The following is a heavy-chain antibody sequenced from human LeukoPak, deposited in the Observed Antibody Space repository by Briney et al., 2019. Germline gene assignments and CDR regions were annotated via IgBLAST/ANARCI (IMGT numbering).Heavy chain of an antibody. CDR1: GFTFSSYA. CDR3: ARDNSRVGATGTCDI. V-gene: IGHV3-7*03. Sequence: PGGSLRLSCAASGFTFSSYAMHWVRQAPGKGLEWVANIKQDGGEKHYLDSVKGRFTISRDNAKNSLYLQMNSLRVEDTAMYYCARDNSRVGATGTCDIWGQGTLLTVSS. CDR2: IKQDGGEK. J-gene: IGHJ3*02. D-gene: IGHD1-26*01.